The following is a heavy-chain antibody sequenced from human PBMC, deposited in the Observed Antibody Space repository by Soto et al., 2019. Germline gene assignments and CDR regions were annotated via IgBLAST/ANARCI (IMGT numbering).Heavy chain of an antibody. Sequence: SETLSLTCTVSGGSISSYYCSWIRQPPGKGLEWIGYIYYTGSTIYNPSLRSRVTISVDTSKNKVSLKLNSVTAADTAVYYCARGRPSYDIWTSYYALYFDYWGQGTLATVSS. CDR3: ARGRPSYDIWTSYYALYFDY. V-gene: IGHV4-59*01. J-gene: IGHJ4*02. CDR2: IYYTGST. D-gene: IGHD3-9*01. CDR1: GGSISSYY.